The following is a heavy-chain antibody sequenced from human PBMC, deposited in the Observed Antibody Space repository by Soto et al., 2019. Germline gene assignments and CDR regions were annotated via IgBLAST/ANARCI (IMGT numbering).Heavy chain of an antibody. CDR3: ARASTSCYGRFDY. V-gene: IGHV1-2*04. J-gene: IGHJ4*02. CDR2: INPNSGGT. CDR1: GYTFTGYY. Sequence: GASVKVSCKASGYTFTGYYMHWVRQAPGQGLEWMGWINPNSGGTNYAQKFQGWVTMTRDTSISTAYMELSRLRSDDTAVYYCARASTSCYGRFDYWGQGTLVTVSS. D-gene: IGHD2-2*01.